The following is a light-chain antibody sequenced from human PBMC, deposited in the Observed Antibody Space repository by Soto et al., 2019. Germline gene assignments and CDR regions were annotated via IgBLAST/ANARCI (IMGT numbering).Light chain of an antibody. CDR1: QSVSSNF. V-gene: IGKV3-20*01. CDR3: HQYGSSPAT. Sequence: EIVLTQSPGTLSLSPGERAALSCRASQSVSSNFLAWYQQKPGQAPRLLIYGASNRATGIPDRFSGSGSETDFTLTISRLEPEDFAVYYCHQYGSSPATFGQGTKLDIK. CDR2: GAS. J-gene: IGKJ1*01.